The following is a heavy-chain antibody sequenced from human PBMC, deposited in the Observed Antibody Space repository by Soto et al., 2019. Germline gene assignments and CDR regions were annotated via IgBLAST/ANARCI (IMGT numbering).Heavy chain of an antibody. V-gene: IGHV4-30-4*08. D-gene: IGHD6-13*01. CDR1: GGSISSGDYY. CDR2: IYYSGST. CDR3: ARGRGSSWTPSYYFDY. Sequence: PSETLSLTCTVSGGSISSGDYYWSWIPQPPGKGLEWIGYIYYSGSTYYNPSLKSRVTISVDTSKNQFSLKLSSVTAADTAVYYCARGRGSSWTPSYYFDYWGQGTLVTVSS. J-gene: IGHJ4*02.